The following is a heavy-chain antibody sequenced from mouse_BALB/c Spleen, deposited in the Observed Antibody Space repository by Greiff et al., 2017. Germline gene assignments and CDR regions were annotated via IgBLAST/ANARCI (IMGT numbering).Heavy chain of an antibody. V-gene: IGHV5-6-4*01. CDR2: ISSGGSYT. Sequence: EVKLVESGGGLVKPGGSLKLSCAASGFTFSSYTMSWVRQTPEKRLEWVATISSGGSYTYYPDSVKGRFTISRDNAKNTLYLQMSSLKSEDTAMYYCTREGNYLDYWGQGTTLTVSS. CDR3: TREGNYLDY. CDR1: GFTFSSYT. J-gene: IGHJ2*01. D-gene: IGHD2-14*01.